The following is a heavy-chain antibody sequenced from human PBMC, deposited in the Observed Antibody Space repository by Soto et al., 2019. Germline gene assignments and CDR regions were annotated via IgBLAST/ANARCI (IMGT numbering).Heavy chain of an antibody. J-gene: IGHJ6*04. CDR2: ISSSSSTI. CDR3: ALGWYNGNNNKNYYYYGMDV. D-gene: IGHD1-20*01. V-gene: IGHV3-48*02. CDR1: GFTFSSYS. Sequence: PGESLKISCAASGFTFSSYSMNWVRQAPGKGLEWVSYISSSSSTIYYADSVKGRFTISRDNAKNSLYLQMNSLRDEDTAVYYCALGWYNGNNNKNYYYYGMDVWGKGTTVTVSS.